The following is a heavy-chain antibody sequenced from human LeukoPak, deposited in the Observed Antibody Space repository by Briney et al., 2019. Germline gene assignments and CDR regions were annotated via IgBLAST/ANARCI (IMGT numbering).Heavy chain of an antibody. V-gene: IGHV4-39*07. Sequence: SETLSLTCTVSGGSISSSSYYWGWIRQPPGKGLEWIGSIYYSGSTYYNPSLKSRVTISVDTSKNQFSLKLSSVTAADTAVYYCARPTMNGAFDIWGQGTMVTVSS. D-gene: IGHD3-22*01. J-gene: IGHJ3*02. CDR2: IYYSGST. CDR1: GGSISSSSYY. CDR3: ARPTMNGAFDI.